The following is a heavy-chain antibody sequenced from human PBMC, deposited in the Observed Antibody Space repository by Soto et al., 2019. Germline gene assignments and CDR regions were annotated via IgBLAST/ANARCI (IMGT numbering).Heavy chain of an antibody. CDR1: GFTFSSYS. D-gene: IGHD6-13*01. CDR3: ARDLTVQQLANWFDP. Sequence: GGSLRLSCAASGFTFSSYSMNWVRQAPGKGLEWVSYISSSSSTIYYADSVKGRFTISRDDAKNSLYLQMNSLRAEDTAVYYCARDLTVQQLANWFDPWGQGTLVTVSS. J-gene: IGHJ5*02. CDR2: ISSSSSTI. V-gene: IGHV3-48*01.